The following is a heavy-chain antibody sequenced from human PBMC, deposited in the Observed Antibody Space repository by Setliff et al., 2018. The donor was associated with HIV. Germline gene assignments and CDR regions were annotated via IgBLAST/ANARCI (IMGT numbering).Heavy chain of an antibody. CDR1: GGSISSSNW. D-gene: IGHD3-10*01. CDR2: IYHSGST. V-gene: IGHV4-4*02. CDR3: ARVGRDYYGSNWFDP. J-gene: IGHJ5*02. Sequence: SETLSLTCAVSGGSISSSNWWSWVRQPPGKGLEWIGEIYHSGSTNYNPSLKSRVTISVDKSKNQFSLKLSSVTAADTAVYYCARVGRDYYGSNWFDPWGQGTLVTVS.